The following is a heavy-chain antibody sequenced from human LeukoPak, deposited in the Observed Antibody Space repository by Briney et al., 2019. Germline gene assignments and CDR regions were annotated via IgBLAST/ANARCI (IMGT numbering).Heavy chain of an antibody. CDR1: GFTFSSYG. D-gene: IGHD3-22*01. CDR3: AKGRDSNGYYYDY. J-gene: IGHJ4*02. Sequence: GGSLRLSCAASGFTFSSYGMSWVRQAPEKGLEWVSVSIGSGGSTYYADSVKGRFTISRDNSKNTLYLQMNSLRAEDTAIYYCAKGRDSNGYYYDYWGQGTPVTVSS. V-gene: IGHV3-23*01. CDR2: SIGSGGST.